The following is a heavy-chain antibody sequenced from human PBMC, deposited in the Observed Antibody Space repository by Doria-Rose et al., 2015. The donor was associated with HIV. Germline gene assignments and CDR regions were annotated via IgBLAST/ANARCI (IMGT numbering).Heavy chain of an antibody. CDR2: YYSSGRT. D-gene: IGHD3-16*01. CDR3: VMMPHY. J-gene: IGHJ4*02. V-gene: IGHV4-38-2*02. CDR1: GASISSDNY. Sequence: QVPLQESGPGLVKPSETLSLTCTVSGASISSDNYWGWIRQPPGKGLEWIGSYYSSGRTYYNPSLKSRVTISADTSKNQFSLTLSSLTAADTAVYYCVMMPHYWGQGTRGTVSS.